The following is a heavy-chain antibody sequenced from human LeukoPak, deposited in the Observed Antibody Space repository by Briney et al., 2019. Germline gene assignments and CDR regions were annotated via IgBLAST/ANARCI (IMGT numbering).Heavy chain of an antibody. V-gene: IGHV4-34*01. CDR3: ARAPKRITIFGVVIGGYFDY. CDR1: GFTFSHYS. CDR2: INHSGST. D-gene: IGHD3-3*01. J-gene: IGHJ4*02. Sequence: GSLRLSCAASGFTFSHYSMNWVRQPPGKGLEWIGEINHSGSTNYNPSLKSRVTISVDTSKNQFSLKLSSVTAADTAVYYCARAPKRITIFGVVIGGYFDYWGQGTLVTVSS.